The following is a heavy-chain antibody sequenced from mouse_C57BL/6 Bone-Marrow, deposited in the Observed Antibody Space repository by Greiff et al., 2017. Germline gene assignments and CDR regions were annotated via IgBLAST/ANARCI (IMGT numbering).Heavy chain of an antibody. D-gene: IGHD1-1*02. Sequence: QVQLQQSGAELVRPGASVKLSCKASGFTFTDYYINWVKQRPGQGLEWIARIYPGSGNTYYNEKFKGKATLTADKSSSTAYMQLSSLTSEDSAFXCYASAWYGSSKYFDDWGTGTTVTVSS. J-gene: IGHJ1*03. CDR1: GFTFTDYY. CDR2: IYPGSGNT. CDR3: ASAWYGSSKYFDD. V-gene: IGHV1-76*01.